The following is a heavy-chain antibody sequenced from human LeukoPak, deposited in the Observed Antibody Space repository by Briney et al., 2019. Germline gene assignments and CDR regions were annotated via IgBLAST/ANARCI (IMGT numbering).Heavy chain of an antibody. CDR2: ISYDGSNK. Sequence: GGSLRLSCAASGFTFSSYGMHWVRQAPGKGLEWVAVISYDGSNKYYADSVKGRFTISRDNSKNTLYLQMNSLRAEDTAVYYCARDVGVVKQLYYFDYWGQGTLVTVSS. J-gene: IGHJ4*02. CDR3: ARDVGVVKQLYYFDY. D-gene: IGHD3-22*01. V-gene: IGHV3-30*03. CDR1: GFTFSSYG.